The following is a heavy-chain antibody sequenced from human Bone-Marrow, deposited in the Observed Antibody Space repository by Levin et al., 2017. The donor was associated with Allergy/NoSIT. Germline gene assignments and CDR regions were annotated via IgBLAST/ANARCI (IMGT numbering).Heavy chain of an antibody. D-gene: IGHD3-22*01. J-gene: IGHJ2*01. V-gene: IGHV3-11*01. Sequence: LSLTCAASGFTFSDYYMSWIRQAPGKGLEWVSYISSSGSTIYYADSVKGRFTISRDNAKNSLYLQMNSLRAEDTAVYYCARGVHGGGYYDSSGYYYHNWYFDLWGRGTLVTVSS. CDR2: ISSSGSTI. CDR3: ARGVHGGGYYDSSGYYYHNWYFDL. CDR1: GFTFSDYY.